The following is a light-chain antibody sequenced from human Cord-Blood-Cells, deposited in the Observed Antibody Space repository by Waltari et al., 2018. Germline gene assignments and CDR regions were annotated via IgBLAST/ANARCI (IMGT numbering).Light chain of an antibody. CDR1: QSVSSSY. V-gene: IGKV3-20*01. CDR2: GAS. J-gene: IGKJ1*01. CDR3: QQLGT. Sequence: EIVLTQSPGTLSLSPGERATLSCRASQSVSSSYLAWYQQKPGQAPRLLIYGASSRATGIPDRFSGSGSGTDFTLTISRLEPKDFAVYYCQQLGTFGQGTKVEIK.